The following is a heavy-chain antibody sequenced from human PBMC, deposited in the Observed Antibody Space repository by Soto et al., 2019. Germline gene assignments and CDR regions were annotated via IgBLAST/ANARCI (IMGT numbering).Heavy chain of an antibody. CDR3: GRGRSGQIVVFY. J-gene: IGHJ4*02. CDR1: GYTFTGHY. CDR2: IGPETGAT. D-gene: IGHD5-12*01. V-gene: IGHV1-2*02. Sequence: ASVTVSCTASGYTFTGHYIHWVRQAPEQGPEWMGEIGPETGATRYAQKFRGRVTMTRDMSITTVYMELNNLSPDDTAVYYCGRGRSGQIVVFYWGQGTPVTVSS.